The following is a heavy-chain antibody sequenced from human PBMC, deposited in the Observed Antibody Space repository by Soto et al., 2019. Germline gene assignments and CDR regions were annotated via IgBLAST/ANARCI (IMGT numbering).Heavy chain of an antibody. V-gene: IGHV4-39*01. CDR1: GASISSSRSY. D-gene: IGHD3-3*01. CDR2: FYYTGGT. Sequence: PSETLSLTCTVSGASISSSRSYWGWVRQPPXKGLEWIVSFYYTGGTYSTYYNPSLKSRVTISVDTSKSQFSLNLRSVTAADTAVYYCASPRQGNCDFLSGYYALDYWGQGTLVTVSS. CDR3: ASPRQGNCDFLSGYYALDY. J-gene: IGHJ4*02.